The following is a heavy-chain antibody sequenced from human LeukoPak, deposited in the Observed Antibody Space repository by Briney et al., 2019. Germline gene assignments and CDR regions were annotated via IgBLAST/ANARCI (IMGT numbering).Heavy chain of an antibody. J-gene: IGHJ3*02. Sequence: SETLSLTCTVSGGSISSGDYYWSWIRQPPGKGLEWIGYIYYSGSTYYNPSLKSRVTISVDTSKNQFSLKLSSVTAADTAVYYCARDAYSSSWWDAFDIWGQGTMDTVSS. CDR1: GGSISSGDYY. CDR3: ARDAYSSSWWDAFDI. CDR2: IYYSGST. D-gene: IGHD6-13*01. V-gene: IGHV4-30-4*01.